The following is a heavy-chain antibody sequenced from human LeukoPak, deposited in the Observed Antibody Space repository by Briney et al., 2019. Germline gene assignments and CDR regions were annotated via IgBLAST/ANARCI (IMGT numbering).Heavy chain of an antibody. D-gene: IGHD5-12*01. CDR2: VHYSGDT. J-gene: IGHJ5*02. Sequence: SETLSLTCTVSGASISSYYWSWIRQPPGKGLEWIGYVHYSGDTNSNPSLRSRVTMSVDMSRNPFSLKLSSVTAADTAVYYCVRDRWLDTWGQGTLVTVSS. CDR3: VRDRWLDT. CDR1: GASISSYY. V-gene: IGHV4-59*01.